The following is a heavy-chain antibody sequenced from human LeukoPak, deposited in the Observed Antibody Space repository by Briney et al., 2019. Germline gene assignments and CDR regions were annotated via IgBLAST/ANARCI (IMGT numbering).Heavy chain of an antibody. D-gene: IGHD2-2*01. CDR3: AREKSCSSTSCYGYFDY. Sequence: SVKVSCKASGGTFSSYAISWVRQAPGQGLEWMGGIIPIFGTANYAQKFQGRVTITAGESTSTAYMELSSLRSEDTAVYYCAREKSCSSTSCYGYFDYWGQGTLVTVSS. CDR2: IIPIFGTA. J-gene: IGHJ4*02. CDR1: GGTFSSYA. V-gene: IGHV1-69*13.